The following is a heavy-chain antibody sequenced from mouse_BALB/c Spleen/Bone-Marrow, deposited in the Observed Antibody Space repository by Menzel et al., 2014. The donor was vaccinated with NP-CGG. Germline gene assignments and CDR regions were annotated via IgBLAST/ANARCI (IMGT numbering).Heavy chain of an antibody. CDR1: GFSLXRYG. CDR3: ARDYYYGSRAMDY. Sequence: VKLQESGPGLMQPSQSLSITCTVSGFSLXRYGIHWVRQSPGKGLEWLGVIWSGGSTDYNAAFISRLSINKDNSKSXVFFKMNSLQANDTAIYYCARDYYYGSRAMDYWGQGTSVTVSS. CDR2: IWSGGST. V-gene: IGHV2-2*02. J-gene: IGHJ4*01. D-gene: IGHD1-1*01.